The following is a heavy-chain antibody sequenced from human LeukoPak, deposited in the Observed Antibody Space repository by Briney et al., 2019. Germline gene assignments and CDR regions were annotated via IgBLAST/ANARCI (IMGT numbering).Heavy chain of an antibody. Sequence: GGSLRLSCTASGFTFGDYAMSWVRQAPGKGLEWVSSISSSSSYIYYADSVKGRFTISRDNAKNSLYLQMNSLRAEDTAVYYCAKQFRYSSSSGDYWGQGTLVTVSS. CDR3: AKQFRYSSSSGDY. V-gene: IGHV3-21*04. CDR2: ISSSSSYI. CDR1: GFTFGDYA. D-gene: IGHD6-6*01. J-gene: IGHJ4*02.